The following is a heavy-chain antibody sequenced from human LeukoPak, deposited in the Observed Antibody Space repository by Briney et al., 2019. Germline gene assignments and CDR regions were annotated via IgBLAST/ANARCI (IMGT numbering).Heavy chain of an antibody. D-gene: IGHD3-16*01. CDR1: GLTFSSYR. Sequence: GGSLRLSCASSGLTFSSYRMNWGRQAPGKGLEWVSSISSSGNYIYYADSVKGRFTISRDNAKNSLYLQMNSLRAEDTAVYYCARSGGGMDDYWGQGTLVTVSS. V-gene: IGHV3-21*01. CDR2: ISSSGNYI. CDR3: ARSGGGMDDY. J-gene: IGHJ4*02.